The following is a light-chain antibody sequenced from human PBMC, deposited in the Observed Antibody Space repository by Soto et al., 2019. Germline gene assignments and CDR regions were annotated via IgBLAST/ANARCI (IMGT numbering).Light chain of an antibody. CDR1: SSEVGGYTY. V-gene: IGLV2-14*01. J-gene: IGLJ3*02. CDR2: EVS. CDR3: TSYTSSSTWV. Sequence: QSALTQPASVSGSPGQSITISCTGTSSEVGGYTYVSWYQQHPGKAPKLMIYEVSNRPSGVSNRFSGSKSGNTASLTISGLQAEDESDYYCTSYTSSSTWVFGGGTKLTVL.